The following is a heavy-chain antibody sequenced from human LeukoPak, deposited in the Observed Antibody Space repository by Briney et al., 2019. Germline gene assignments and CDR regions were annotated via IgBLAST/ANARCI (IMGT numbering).Heavy chain of an antibody. Sequence: SETLSLTCTVSGGSISSYYWSWIRQPPGKGLEYIGYIYYSGGTNYKPSLKSRVTISVDTSKNQFSLNLSSVTAADTAVYYCARGVEQSSTSFFEYYYMDVWGKGTTVTVSS. CDR1: GGSISSYY. J-gene: IGHJ6*03. V-gene: IGHV4-59*01. CDR2: IYYSGGT. D-gene: IGHD6-6*01. CDR3: ARGVEQSSTSFFEYYYMDV.